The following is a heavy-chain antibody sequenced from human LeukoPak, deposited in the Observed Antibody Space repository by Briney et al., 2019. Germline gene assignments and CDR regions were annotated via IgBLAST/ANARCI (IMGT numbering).Heavy chain of an antibody. CDR3: VGDPTTNRFQFFHY. CDR2: MDRHTDI. CDR1: GFIFSNFG. Sequence: GGSLRLSCTASGFIFSNFGINWVRQAPGEGLEWVSCMDRHTDIYYADSVRGRFTLSRDNAKNSVFLQMNSLTVEDTAVYYCVGDPTTNRFQFFHYWGQGALVTVSS. J-gene: IGHJ4*02. D-gene: IGHD1-14*01. V-gene: IGHV3-21*01.